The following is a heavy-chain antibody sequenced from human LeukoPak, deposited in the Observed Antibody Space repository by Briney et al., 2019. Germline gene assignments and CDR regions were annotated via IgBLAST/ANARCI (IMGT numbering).Heavy chain of an antibody. Sequence: GGSLRLSCAASGFTFSSYGMHWVRQAPGKGLEWVAVISYDGSNKYYADSVKGRFTISRDNSKNTLYLQMNSLRAEDTAVYYCAVLGARGMDVWGQGTTVTVSS. CDR2: ISYDGSNK. V-gene: IGHV3-30*19. CDR3: AVLGARGMDV. CDR1: GFTFSSYG. J-gene: IGHJ6*02. D-gene: IGHD1-26*01.